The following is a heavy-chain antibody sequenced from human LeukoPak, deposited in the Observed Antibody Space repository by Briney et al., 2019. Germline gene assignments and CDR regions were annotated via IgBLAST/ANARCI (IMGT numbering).Heavy chain of an antibody. V-gene: IGHV1-69*02. CDR1: GGTFSSYT. CDR2: IIPILGIA. Sequence: SVKVSCKASGGTFSSYTISWVRQAPGQGLEWMGRIIPILGIANYAQKFQGRVTITADKSTSTAYMELSSLRSEDTAVYYCARGPAAISSYCYYYYMDVWGKGTTVTVSS. CDR3: ARGPAAISSYCYYYYMDV. J-gene: IGHJ6*03. D-gene: IGHD2-2*02.